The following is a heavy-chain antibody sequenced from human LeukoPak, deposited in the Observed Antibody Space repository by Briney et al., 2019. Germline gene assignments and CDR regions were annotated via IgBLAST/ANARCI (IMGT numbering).Heavy chain of an antibody. J-gene: IGHJ6*03. CDR3: ARGYYGSGSHCCHMDV. Sequence: SETLSLTCAVYVGSSSGYYWSWIRQPPGKGLEWIGEINHSGSTNYNSSLKSRVTISVDTSKNQFSLKLSSVTAADTAVYYCARGYYGSGSHCCHMDVWGKGTTITVS. CDR1: VGSSSGYY. D-gene: IGHD3-10*01. V-gene: IGHV4-34*01. CDR2: INHSGST.